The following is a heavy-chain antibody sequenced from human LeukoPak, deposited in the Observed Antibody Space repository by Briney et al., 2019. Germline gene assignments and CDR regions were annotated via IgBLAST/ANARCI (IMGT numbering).Heavy chain of an antibody. CDR2: LYYSGST. Sequence: KPSETLSLTCSVSGDSTRSYYWNWIRQAPGKGLEWIGYLYYSGSTYYNPALKGRVTISEDSSKNHFSLRLTSVTAADTAIYYCACRRDDYWGYAMGVWGQGTTVIVSS. J-gene: IGHJ6*02. CDR3: ACRRDDYWGYAMGV. D-gene: IGHD5-24*01. V-gene: IGHV4-59*01. CDR1: GDSTRSYY.